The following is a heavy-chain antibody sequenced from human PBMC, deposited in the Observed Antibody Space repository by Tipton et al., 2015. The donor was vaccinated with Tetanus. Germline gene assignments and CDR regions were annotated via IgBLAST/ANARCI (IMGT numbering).Heavy chain of an antibody. CDR3: ARAPYSSPGKFYFDS. Sequence: TLSLTCSVSGDFISNPRYYWAWIPQPPGKGLQWVGSISYSGSTYYKSSLKSRVTVSVDRSKNQFSLDLTSVTAADTAVYYCARAPYSSPGKFYFDSWGHGILVTVSS. V-gene: IGHV4-39*07. D-gene: IGHD5-18*01. CDR1: GDFISNPRYY. CDR2: ISYSGST. J-gene: IGHJ4*01.